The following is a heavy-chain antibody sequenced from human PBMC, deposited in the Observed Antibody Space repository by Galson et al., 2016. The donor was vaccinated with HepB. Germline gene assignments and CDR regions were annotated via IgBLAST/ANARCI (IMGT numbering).Heavy chain of an antibody. D-gene: IGHD6-13*01. V-gene: IGHV3-30*18. CDR3: AKDRSSSWTFDY. CDR2: ISSDGVDK. J-gene: IGHJ4*02. Sequence: SLRLSCAASGFTFNNFGLHWVRQAPGKGLEWVSRISSDGVDKYYADSVKGRFTISRDNSKNTVFLQMNSLRAEDTAVYYCAKDRSSSWTFDYWGQGTLVTVSS. CDR1: GFTFNNFG.